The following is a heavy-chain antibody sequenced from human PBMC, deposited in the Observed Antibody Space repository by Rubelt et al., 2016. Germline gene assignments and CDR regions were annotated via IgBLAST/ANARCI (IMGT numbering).Heavy chain of an antibody. CDR2: IWYDGSNK. Sequence: HWVRQAPGKGLEWVAVIWYDGSNKYYADSVKGRFTISRDNAKESLYLQMNSLRAADTAVYYCARLPWDCSSSKCAFDYWGQGTLVTVSS. V-gene: IGHV3-33*01. J-gene: IGHJ4*02. D-gene: IGHD6-6*01. CDR3: ARLPWDCSSSKCAFDY.